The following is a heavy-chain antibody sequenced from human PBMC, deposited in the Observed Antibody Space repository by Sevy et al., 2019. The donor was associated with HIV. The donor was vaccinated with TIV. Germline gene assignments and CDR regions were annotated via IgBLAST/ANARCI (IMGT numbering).Heavy chain of an antibody. J-gene: IGHJ4*02. CDR2: INPHNGNT. D-gene: IGHD3-22*01. CDR1: GYTFTNHG. V-gene: IGHV1-18*01. CDR3: AREGTLVTMII. Sequence: ASVKVSCKASGYTFTNHGISWVRQAPGQGLEWMGWINPHNGNTKYAQKLQGRVTMTTDTSTNPAYMEVRSLRSDDTAVYYCAREGTLVTMIIWGQGTLVTVSS.